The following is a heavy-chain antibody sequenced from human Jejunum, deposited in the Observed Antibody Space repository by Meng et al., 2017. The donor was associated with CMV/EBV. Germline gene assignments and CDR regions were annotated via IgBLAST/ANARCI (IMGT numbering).Heavy chain of an antibody. V-gene: IGHV1-18*01. D-gene: IGHD1-14*01. Sequence: QVQLVQSGAEVKKPGASVKVSCXASGYIFNNYGVSWVRQAPGQGPEWMGWISAYNDNTNYAQNFQGRFTMTTDTSTSTAYMELRSLRSDDTAVYYCARDLPGGTKGTWLDLWGQGTRVTVSS. CDR3: ARDLPGGTKGTWLDL. CDR1: GYIFNNYG. J-gene: IGHJ5*02. CDR2: ISAYNDNT.